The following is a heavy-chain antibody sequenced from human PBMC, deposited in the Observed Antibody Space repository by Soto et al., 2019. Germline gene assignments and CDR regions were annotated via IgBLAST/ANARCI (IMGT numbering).Heavy chain of an antibody. CDR2: IYPGDSDT. Sequence: GESLKISCKGSGYSFTSYWIGWVRQMPGKGLEWMGIIYPGDSDTRYSPSFQGQVNFSADKSISTAYLQWSSLKASDTAMYYCARVYDRRGYQPRNWGQATLVTVST. J-gene: IGHJ4*02. V-gene: IGHV5-51*01. D-gene: IGHD3-22*01. CDR1: GYSFTSYW. CDR3: ARVYDRRGYQPRN.